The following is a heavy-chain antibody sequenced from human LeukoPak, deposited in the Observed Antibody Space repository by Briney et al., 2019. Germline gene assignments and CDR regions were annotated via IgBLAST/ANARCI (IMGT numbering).Heavy chain of an antibody. Sequence: SETLSLTCTVSGGSISSSSYYWGWIRQPPGKGLEWIGSIYYSGSTYYNPSLKSRVTISVDTSKNQFSLKLSSVTAADTAVYYCARGPTKRWPQPYYFDYWGQGTLVTVSS. CDR3: ARGPTKRWPQPYYFDY. CDR2: IYYSGST. V-gene: IGHV4-39*07. J-gene: IGHJ4*02. D-gene: IGHD5-24*01. CDR1: GGSISSSSYY.